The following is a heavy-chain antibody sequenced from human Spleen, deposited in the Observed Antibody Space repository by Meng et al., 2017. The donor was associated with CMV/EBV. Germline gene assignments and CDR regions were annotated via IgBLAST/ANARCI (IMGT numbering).Heavy chain of an antibody. J-gene: IGHJ5*02. CDR2: IVVGSGDT. CDR1: GFTFTSSA. CDR3: AGPYCSIGSCYDNWFGP. D-gene: IGHD2-2*01. Sequence: SVKVSCKASGFTFTSSAVQWVRQARGQRLEWVGWIVVGSGDTNYAQKFQERVTITRDMSTSTAYMELSSLRSEDTAVYYCAGPYCSIGSCYDNWFGPWGQGILVTVSS. V-gene: IGHV1-58*01.